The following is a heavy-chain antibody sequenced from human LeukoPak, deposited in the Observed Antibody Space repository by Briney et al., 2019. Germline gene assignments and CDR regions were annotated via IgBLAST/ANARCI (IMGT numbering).Heavy chain of an antibody. CDR1: VGSISTTSYY. CDR3: AREFPTYYYDSSGYSVYFDY. V-gene: IGHV4-39*07. Sequence: SETLSLTCTVSVGSISTTSYYWGWIRQPPGKGLEWIGSIYYGGSTYYSPSLKSRVTISLDTSKHQFSLKLSSVTAADTAVYYCAREFPTYYYDSSGYSVYFDYWGQGTLVTVSS. CDR2: IYYGGST. D-gene: IGHD3-22*01. J-gene: IGHJ4*02.